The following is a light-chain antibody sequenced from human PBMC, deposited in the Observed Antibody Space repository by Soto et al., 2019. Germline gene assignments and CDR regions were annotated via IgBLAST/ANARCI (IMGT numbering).Light chain of an antibody. Sequence: EIVLMQSPGTLSLSPGERATLSCRASQSVSSNYLAWYQQKPGQAPRLLIYGASSRATGIPDRFSGSGSGADFTVTISRLEPEDFEVYYCQQYGGSPRVTFGGGTKVAIK. CDR2: GAS. CDR1: QSVSSNY. CDR3: QQYGGSPRVT. J-gene: IGKJ4*01. V-gene: IGKV3-20*01.